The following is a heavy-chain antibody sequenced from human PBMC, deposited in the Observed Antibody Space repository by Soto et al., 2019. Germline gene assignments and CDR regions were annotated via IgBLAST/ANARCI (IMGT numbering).Heavy chain of an antibody. D-gene: IGHD1-26*01. J-gene: IGHJ4*02. CDR3: ARRSGSYLDYCFDY. CDR2: IYYSGST. CDR1: GGSISSSSYY. Sequence: PSETLSLTCTVSGGSISSSSYYWGWIRQPPGKGLEWIGSIYYSGSTYYNPSLKSRVTISVDTSKNQFSLKLSSVTGADTAVYCCARRSGSYLDYCFDYWGQGTLVTVSS. V-gene: IGHV4-39*01.